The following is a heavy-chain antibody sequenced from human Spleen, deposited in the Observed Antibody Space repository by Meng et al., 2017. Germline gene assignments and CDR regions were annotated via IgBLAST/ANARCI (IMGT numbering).Heavy chain of an antibody. V-gene: IGHV4-4*07. CDR3: AGGAVVTLIFYHAMDV. CDR2: IYASGST. J-gene: IGHJ6*02. D-gene: IGHD2-21*02. Sequence: SETLSLTCTVSGGSISTYYWTWVRQPAGKGLEWIGRIYASGSTTYTPSLKSRVTMSVDTSKNQFSLKLSSVTAADTAMYYCAGGAVVTLIFYHAMDVWGQGTPVTVSS. CDR1: GGSISTYY.